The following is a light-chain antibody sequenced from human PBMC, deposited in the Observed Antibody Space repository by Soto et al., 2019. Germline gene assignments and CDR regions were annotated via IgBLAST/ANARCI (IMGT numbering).Light chain of an antibody. CDR2: GAS. CDR1: QSVSRT. Sequence: EKVITPSPATLSLSPGGRATPSCRASQSVSRTLAWYQQKPGQAPRLLIYGASTRATGIPARFGGSGSGTEFTLTINSLQSEDFAVYYCQQYNSFFTFGPGTKVDIK. J-gene: IGKJ3*01. CDR3: QQYNSFFT. V-gene: IGKV3-15*01.